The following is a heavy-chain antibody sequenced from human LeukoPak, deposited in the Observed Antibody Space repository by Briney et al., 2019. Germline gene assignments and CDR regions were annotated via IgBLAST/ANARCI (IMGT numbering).Heavy chain of an antibody. Sequence: SETLSLTCTVSGGSISSYYWSWIRQPPGKGLEWIGYIYYSGSTNYNPSLKSRVTISVDTSKNQFSLKLSSVTAADTAVYYCAREGTAAAGSYYMDVWGKGTTVTISS. CDR1: GGSISSYY. D-gene: IGHD6-13*01. CDR3: AREGTAAAGSYYMDV. CDR2: IYYSGST. J-gene: IGHJ6*03. V-gene: IGHV4-59*01.